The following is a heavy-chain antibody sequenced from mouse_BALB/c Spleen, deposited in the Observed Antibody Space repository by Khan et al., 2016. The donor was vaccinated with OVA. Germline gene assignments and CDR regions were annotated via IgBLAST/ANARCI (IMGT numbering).Heavy chain of an antibody. CDR3: ARHYYGCNLYWYFDV. CDR1: GYTFTSYD. CDR2: IFPGDDST. J-gene: IGHJ1*01. V-gene: IGHV1S56*01. D-gene: IGHD1-1*02. Sequence: QVQLQQSGAELVKPGASVKLSCKASGYTFTSYDINWVRQRPEQGLEWIGWIFPGDDSTKYNEKFKGKATLTTDQSSSTAYMQLSRLTSEDSAVYFWARHYYGCNLYWYFDVWGAGTTVTVSS.